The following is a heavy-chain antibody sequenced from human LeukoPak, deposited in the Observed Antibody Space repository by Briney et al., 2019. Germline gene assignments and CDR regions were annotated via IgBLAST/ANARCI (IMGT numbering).Heavy chain of an antibody. CDR2: IYYSGST. CDR3: ARHHSSGWYRYFDY. J-gene: IGHJ4*02. CDR1: GGSISSYY. D-gene: IGHD6-19*01. Sequence: PSETLSLTCTVSGGSISSYYWSWIRQPPGKGLEWIGYIYYSGSTNYNPSLKSRVTISVDTSKNQFSLKLSSVTAADTAVYYCARHHSSGWYRYFDYWARETLVTVPS. V-gene: IGHV4-59*08.